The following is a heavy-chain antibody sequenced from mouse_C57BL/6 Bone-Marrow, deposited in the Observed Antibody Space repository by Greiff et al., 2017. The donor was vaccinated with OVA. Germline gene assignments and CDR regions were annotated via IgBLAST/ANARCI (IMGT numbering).Heavy chain of an antibody. Sequence: VQLKQPGAELVRPGSSVKLSCKASGYTFTSYWMDWVKQRPGQGLEWIGNIYPSDSETHYNQKFKDKATLTVDKSSSTAYMQLSSLTSEDSAVYYCARGYGSSYRGYFDVWGTGTTVTVSS. CDR1: GYTFTSYW. CDR2: IYPSDSET. CDR3: ARGYGSSYRGYFDV. D-gene: IGHD1-1*01. V-gene: IGHV1-61*01. J-gene: IGHJ1*03.